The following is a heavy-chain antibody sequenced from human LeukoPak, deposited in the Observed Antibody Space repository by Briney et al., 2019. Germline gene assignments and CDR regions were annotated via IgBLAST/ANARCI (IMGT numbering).Heavy chain of an antibody. Sequence: GGSLRLSCAASGFSFDDYAVHWVRQVPGKGLEWVSGISWNSDNIGYADSVKGRFTTSRDNAKNSLYLQMNSLRAEDTALYYCAINGGGDSGYGNFDYWGQGTLVTVSS. CDR1: GFSFDDYA. D-gene: IGHD5-12*01. CDR2: ISWNSDNI. V-gene: IGHV3-9*01. J-gene: IGHJ4*02. CDR3: AINGGGDSGYGNFDY.